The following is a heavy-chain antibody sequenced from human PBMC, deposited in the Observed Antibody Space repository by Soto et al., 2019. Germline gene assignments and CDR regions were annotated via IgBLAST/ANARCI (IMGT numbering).Heavy chain of an antibody. D-gene: IGHD2-21*02. Sequence: LSLTCTVSGGSISSGGYYWSWIRQHPGKGLEWIGYIYYSGSTYYNPSLKSRVTISVDTSKNQFSLKLSSVTAADTAVYYCARVRDRDYYYYYMDVWGKGTTVTVSS. V-gene: IGHV4-31*03. CDR3: ARVRDRDYYYYYMDV. CDR2: IYYSGST. J-gene: IGHJ6*03. CDR1: GGSISSGGYY.